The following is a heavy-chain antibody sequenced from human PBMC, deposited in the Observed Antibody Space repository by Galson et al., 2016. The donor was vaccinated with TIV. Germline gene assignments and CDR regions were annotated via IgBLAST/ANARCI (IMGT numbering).Heavy chain of an antibody. CDR2: ISDGGNT. Sequence: SLRLSCAASGLSVSINYMTWVRQAPGKGLEWVSLISDGGNTYYPDSVKGRFTISRDNSKNTLYLQMNSLRVEDTAVYYCARARVVDATYYYYDYGMDVWGQATAVTVSS. V-gene: IGHV3-66*02. CDR3: ARARVVDATYYYYDYGMDV. J-gene: IGHJ6*02. D-gene: IGHD2-15*01. CDR1: GLSVSINY.